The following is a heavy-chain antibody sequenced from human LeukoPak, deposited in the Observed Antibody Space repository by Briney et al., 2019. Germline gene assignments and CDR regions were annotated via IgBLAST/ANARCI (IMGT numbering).Heavy chain of an antibody. CDR3: ARDSSSRKILHAFDI. CDR1: GFTVSSNY. D-gene: IGHD6-13*01. CDR2: IYSGGST. J-gene: IGHJ3*02. Sequence: GGSLRLSCAASGFTVSSNYMSWVRQAPGKGLEWVSVIYSGGSTYYADSVRGRFTISRDNSKNTLYLQMNSLRAEDTAVYYCARDSSSRKILHAFDIWGQGTMVTVSS. V-gene: IGHV3-53*01.